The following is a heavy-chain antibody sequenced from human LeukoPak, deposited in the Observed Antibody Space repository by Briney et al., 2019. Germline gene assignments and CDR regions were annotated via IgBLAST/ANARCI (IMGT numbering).Heavy chain of an antibody. J-gene: IGHJ4*02. CDR3: AKDGVVEDGYIDFDY. D-gene: IGHD5-24*01. V-gene: IGHV3-23*01. Sequence: PGGSLRLSCAVSGFTFSTYAMSWVRQAPGKGLEWVSSILNSGATTYYAESVKGRFTISRDNSKNTLYLQMNSLRGEGTAVYYCAKDGVVEDGYIDFDYWGQGTLVTVSS. CDR1: GFTFSTYA. CDR2: ILNSGATT.